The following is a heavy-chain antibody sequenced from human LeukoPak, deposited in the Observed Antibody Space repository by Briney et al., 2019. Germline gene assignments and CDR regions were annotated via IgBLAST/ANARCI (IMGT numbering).Heavy chain of an antibody. V-gene: IGHV3-30*18. Sequence: GGSLRLSCAASGFTFSTYGMHWVRQAPGKGLEWVAVVLFDGSKKYYEDSVKGRFTISRDNSKNTLYLQMNSLRAEDTAVYYCAKDLAYDYVWGSYLDWGQGTLVTVSS. CDR3: AKDLAYDYVWGSYLD. CDR2: VLFDGSKK. J-gene: IGHJ4*02. D-gene: IGHD3-16*01. CDR1: GFTFSTYG.